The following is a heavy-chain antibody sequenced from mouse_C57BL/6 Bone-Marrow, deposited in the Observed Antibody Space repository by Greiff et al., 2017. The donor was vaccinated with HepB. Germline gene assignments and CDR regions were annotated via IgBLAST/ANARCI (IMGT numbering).Heavy chain of an antibody. CDR1: GFTFSTSG. CDR3: ARDRFDYYFDY. D-gene: IGHD2-14*01. J-gene: IGHJ2*01. CDR2: INTGGTYT. Sequence: EVKLMESGGDLVKPGGSLKLSCVASGFTFSTSGMSWVRQTPDKRLEWVATINTGGTYTYYPDSVKGRFTISKDTAKNTLFLRMSSLKSEDSAIYYCARDRFDYYFDYWGQGTTLTVTS. V-gene: IGHV5-6*01.